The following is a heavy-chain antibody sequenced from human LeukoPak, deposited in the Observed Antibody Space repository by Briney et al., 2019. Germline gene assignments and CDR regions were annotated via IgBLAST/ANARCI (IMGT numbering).Heavy chain of an antibody. V-gene: IGHV3-23*01. CDR3: TKGVVLTIFGMAWHAFDI. CDR2: ISGSGDST. CDR1: GFTFRSFA. J-gene: IGHJ3*02. D-gene: IGHD3-3*01. Sequence: PGGSLRLSCAASGFTFRSFAVSWVRQAPGKGLEWVSVISGSGDSTYYADSVKGRFTISRDNSKNTLYLQMNSLRAEDTAIYYCTKGVVLTIFGMAWHAFDIWGQGTMATVSS.